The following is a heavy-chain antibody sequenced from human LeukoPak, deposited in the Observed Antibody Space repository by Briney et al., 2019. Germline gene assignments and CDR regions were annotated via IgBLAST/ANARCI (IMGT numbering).Heavy chain of an antibody. D-gene: IGHD6-19*01. CDR2: ISYDGSNK. CDR3: ARGIAVAEGGYFDY. V-gene: IGHV3-30-3*01. CDR1: GFTFSSYA. J-gene: IGHJ4*02. Sequence: PGGSLRLSCAASGFTFSSYAMHWVRRAPGKGLEWVAVISYDGSNKYYADSVKGRFTISRDNSKNTLYLQMNSLRAEDTAVYYCARGIAVAEGGYFDYWGQGTLVTVSS.